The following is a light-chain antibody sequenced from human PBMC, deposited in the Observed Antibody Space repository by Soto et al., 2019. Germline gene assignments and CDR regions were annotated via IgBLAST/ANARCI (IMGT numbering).Light chain of an antibody. J-gene: IGKJ1*01. CDR3: QQYNSYSST. V-gene: IGKV1-5*03. CDR2: KAS. Sequence: DIQMTQSPSTLSASVGDRVTITCRASQSISSWLAGYQQKPGKAPKLLIYKASSLESGVPSRFSGSGSGTEFTLTISSLQPDDFATYDCQQYNSYSSTFGQGTKVVIK. CDR1: QSISSW.